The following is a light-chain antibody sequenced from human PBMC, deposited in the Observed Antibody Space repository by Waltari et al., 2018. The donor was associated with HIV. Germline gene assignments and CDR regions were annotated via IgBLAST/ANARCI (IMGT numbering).Light chain of an antibody. V-gene: IGLV2-14*03. CDR2: DVS. J-gene: IGLJ2*01. CDR1: NSDVVIHESNY. Sequence: QSALIQPASVSGSPGQSITISCTGTNSDVVIHESNYVSWYKRHPGKVPKLLIYDVSNRPSGVSKRFSGSKSGSTASLTISGLQVEDEADYFCTSYTSTPITSGVVFGGGTTVTVL. CDR3: TSYTSTPITSGVV.